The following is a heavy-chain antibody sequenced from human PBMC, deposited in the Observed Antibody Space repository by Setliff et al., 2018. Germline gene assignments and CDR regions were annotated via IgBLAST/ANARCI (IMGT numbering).Heavy chain of an antibody. CDR2: IHDSGNPT. CDR1: GFTFSNAW. D-gene: IGHD3-16*01. J-gene: IGHJ4*02. Sequence: GGSLRLSCAVSGFTFSNAWMTWIRQAPGKGLEWISYIHDSGNPTYYADSVKGRFTVSRDNAKNSLYLQMTSLRAEDTAIYYCARTTGYRLEGDFDYWGQGTLVTVSS. CDR3: ARTTGYRLEGDFDY. V-gene: IGHV3-11*01.